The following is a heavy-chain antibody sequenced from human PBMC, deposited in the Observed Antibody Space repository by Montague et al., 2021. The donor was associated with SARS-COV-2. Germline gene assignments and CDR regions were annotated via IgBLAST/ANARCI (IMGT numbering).Heavy chain of an antibody. CDR3: TSGREGNYNVMDV. CDR1: GDSVSSNRVA. Sequence: CAISGDSVSSNRVAWSWIRQSPSRGLEWLGRTYYRSKWYSDYAPSVRGRLTVNPDASKNEFPLELNYVTPEDTAVYYCTSGREGNYNVMDVWGQGTTVTVSS. CDR2: TYYRSKWYS. D-gene: IGHD1-1*01. J-gene: IGHJ6*02. V-gene: IGHV6-1*01.